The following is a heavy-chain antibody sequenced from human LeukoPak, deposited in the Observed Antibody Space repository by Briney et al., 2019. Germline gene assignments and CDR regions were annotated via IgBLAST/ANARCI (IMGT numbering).Heavy chain of an antibody. J-gene: IGHJ4*02. CDR2: IYSGGST. CDR1: GFTVSSNY. D-gene: IGHD6-13*01. Sequence: GGSLRLSCAASGFTVSSNYMSWVRQAPGKGLEWVSVIYSGGSTYYADSVKGRFTISRDNSKNTLYLQMNSLRAEDTAVYYCARADTYSSSGYLANWGQGPLVTFAS. CDR3: ARADTYSSSGYLAN. V-gene: IGHV3-66*01.